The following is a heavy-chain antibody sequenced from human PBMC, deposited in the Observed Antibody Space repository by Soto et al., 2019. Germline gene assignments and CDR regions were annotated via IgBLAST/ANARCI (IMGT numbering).Heavy chain of an antibody. CDR2: ISFDGSSA. J-gene: IGHJ6*02. Sequence: QVQLVESGGGVVQPGMSPRLSCAASGLTFDIFAMHWVRQAPGKGLEWVAVISFDGSSAHYVDSVEGRFTISRDNSKSTVYLQMDSARPEDTAVYYCATGYATTWFQYGLDVWGQGTSVIVFS. D-gene: IGHD3-9*01. CDR1: GLTFDIFA. V-gene: IGHV3-30-3*01. CDR3: ATGYATTWFQYGLDV.